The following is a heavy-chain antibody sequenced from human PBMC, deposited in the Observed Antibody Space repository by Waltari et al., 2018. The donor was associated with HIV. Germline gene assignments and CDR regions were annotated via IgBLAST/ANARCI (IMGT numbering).Heavy chain of an antibody. V-gene: IGHV3-30*04. CDR1: GFHSNNHA. D-gene: IGHD5-12*01. Sequence: QVQMVASGRGVVQPGLSLSSSGSAPGFHSNNHALHWVRQAQGKGLEWVAVISYDRSTKDYADSVKGRVTISRDNSKKTGYLQMNSLSAEDTAVYYRAKDRAFFQVGYSIIWGQGTLVTVSS. CDR3: AKDRAFFQVGYSII. J-gene: IGHJ4*02. CDR2: ISYDRSTK.